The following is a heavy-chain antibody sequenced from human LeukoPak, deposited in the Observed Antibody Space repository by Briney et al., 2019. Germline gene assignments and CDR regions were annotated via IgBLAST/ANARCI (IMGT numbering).Heavy chain of an antibody. CDR2: IFYSGST. CDR3: ARVQWLVLYFDY. Sequence: PSETLSLTCTVSSGSISTSNYYWGWVRQPPGKALEWIGNIFYSGSTNYNPSLKSRVTISVDTSKNQFSLKLSSVTAADTAVYYCARVQWLVLYFDYWGQGTLVTVSS. V-gene: IGHV4-39*07. CDR1: SGSISTSNYY. J-gene: IGHJ4*02. D-gene: IGHD6-19*01.